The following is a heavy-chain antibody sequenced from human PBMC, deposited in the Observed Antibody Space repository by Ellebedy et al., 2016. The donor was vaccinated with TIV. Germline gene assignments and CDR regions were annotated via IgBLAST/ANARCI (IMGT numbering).Heavy chain of an antibody. J-gene: IGHJ4*02. V-gene: IGHV3-13*01. Sequence: GESLKISCAASGFTFSSHGMHWVRQPTGKGLEWVSGITSAGDTYYLSSVKGRFIISRDSAKNSLYLQMNSLRAEDTAVYYCARATSGFDYWGQGTLVTVSS. D-gene: IGHD5-24*01. CDR3: ARATSGFDY. CDR1: GFTFSSHG. CDR2: ITSAGDT.